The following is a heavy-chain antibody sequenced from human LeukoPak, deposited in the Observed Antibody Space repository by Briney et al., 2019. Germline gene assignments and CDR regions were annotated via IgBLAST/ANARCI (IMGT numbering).Heavy chain of an antibody. Sequence: SETLSLTCAVSGGSISSGGYSWSWIRQPPGKGLEWIGFIYYSGSTNYNPSLKSRVTMSVDTSKNQFSLKLSSVTAADTAVYYCARGLHGYTYGYVPWELYYYMDVWGKGTTVTISS. CDR1: GGSISSGGYS. D-gene: IGHD5-18*01. CDR2: IYYSGST. CDR3: ARGLHGYTYGYVPWELYYYMDV. V-gene: IGHV4-61*08. J-gene: IGHJ6*03.